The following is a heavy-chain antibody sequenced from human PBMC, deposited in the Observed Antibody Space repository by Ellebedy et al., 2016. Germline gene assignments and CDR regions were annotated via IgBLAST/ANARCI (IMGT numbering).Heavy chain of an antibody. Sequence: GESLKISXAASRFTFSDAWMNWVRQAPGKGLEWVGRIKSKHDGVTTEYAAPVKGRFTISRDDSKNTLYLQMNSVKTDDTAVYYCATSSNKASDYWGQGTRVTVSS. V-gene: IGHV3-15*01. CDR1: RFTFSDAW. J-gene: IGHJ4*02. CDR2: IKSKHDGVTT. CDR3: ATSSNKASDY. D-gene: IGHD1/OR15-1a*01.